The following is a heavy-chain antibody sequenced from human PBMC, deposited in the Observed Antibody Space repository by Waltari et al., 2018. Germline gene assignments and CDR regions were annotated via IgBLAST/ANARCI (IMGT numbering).Heavy chain of an antibody. V-gene: IGHV3-74*01. CDR3: ARDRYYYDSSGYSPFDF. Sequence: EEQLVESGGGLIQPGESLRVSCAVSGFTFNKYWMNWVRQSPGKGLVWVARINSDGSDTSYADFVKGRFTISRDNAKNTVYLQMKSLRAEDTAVYFCARDRYYYDSSGYSPFDFWGQGTLVTVSS. D-gene: IGHD3-22*01. CDR2: INSDGSDT. J-gene: IGHJ4*02. CDR1: GFTFNKYW.